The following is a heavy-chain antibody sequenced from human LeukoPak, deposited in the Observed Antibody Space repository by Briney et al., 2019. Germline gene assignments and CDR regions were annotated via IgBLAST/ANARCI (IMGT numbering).Heavy chain of an antibody. CDR1: GYTFTGYY. V-gene: IGHV1-2*06. CDR3: ARERGYSSSWYLL. J-gene: IGHJ4*02. Sequence: ASVKVPCKASGYTFTGYYMHWVRQAPGQGLEWMGRINPNSGGTNYAQKFQGRVTMTRDTSISTAYMELSRLRSDDTAGYYCARERGYSSSWYLLWGQGTLVTVSS. D-gene: IGHD6-13*01. CDR2: INPNSGGT.